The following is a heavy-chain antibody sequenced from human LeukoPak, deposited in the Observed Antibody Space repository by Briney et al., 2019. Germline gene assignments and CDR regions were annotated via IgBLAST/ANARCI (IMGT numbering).Heavy chain of an antibody. CDR1: GGSISTYF. CDR3: ASTLKWLAFDY. D-gene: IGHD3-22*01. Sequence: SETLSLTCAVSGGSISTYFWSSIRQAPGKGLEWIGNIHTIEKTNYNPSLKSRVSLSLDTSKKQFSLKMTSVTTADTAVYYCASTLKWLAFDYWGQGTLVTVSS. CDR2: IHTIEKT. V-gene: IGHV4-59*01. J-gene: IGHJ4*02.